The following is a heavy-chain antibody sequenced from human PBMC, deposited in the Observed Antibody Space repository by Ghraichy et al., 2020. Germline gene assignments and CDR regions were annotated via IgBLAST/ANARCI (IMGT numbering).Heavy chain of an antibody. V-gene: IGHV3-23*01. D-gene: IGHD6-13*01. CDR2: ISGSGGST. Sequence: GGSLRLSCAASGFTFSSYAMSWVRQAPGKGLEWVSAISGSGGSTYYADSVKGRFTISRDNSKNTLYLQMNSLRAEDTAVYYCALRSSSSWYWDWFDPWGQGTLVTVSS. J-gene: IGHJ5*02. CDR3: ALRSSSSWYWDWFDP. CDR1: GFTFSSYA.